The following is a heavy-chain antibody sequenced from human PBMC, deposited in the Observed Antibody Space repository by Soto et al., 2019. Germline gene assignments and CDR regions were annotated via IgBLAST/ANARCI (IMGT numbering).Heavy chain of an antibody. Sequence: ASVKVSCKASGYTFTSYGISWVRQAPGQGLEWMGWISAYNGNTKYAQKFQGRVTMTTDTSTSTAYIELRSLRSDDTAVYYCASRLKDVDTALITPFDYWGQGTLVTVSS. V-gene: IGHV1-18*01. J-gene: IGHJ4*02. CDR3: ASRLKDVDTALITPFDY. D-gene: IGHD5-18*01. CDR2: ISAYNGNT. CDR1: GYTFTSYG.